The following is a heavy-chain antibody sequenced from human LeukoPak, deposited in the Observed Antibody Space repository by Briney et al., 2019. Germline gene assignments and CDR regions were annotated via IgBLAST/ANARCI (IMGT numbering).Heavy chain of an antibody. J-gene: IGHJ4*02. CDR1: GFNFRNYW. CDR3: ARDGYYYDSSDYYRYFDY. D-gene: IGHD3-22*01. CDR2: IKEDGTEK. Sequence: GGSLRLSCAASGFNFRNYWMSWVRQAPGKGLEWVANIKEDGTEKKYVDSVKGRFTISRDNAKKSLYLQMNSLRAEDTAVYYCARDGYYYDSSDYYRYFDYWGQGTLVTVSS. V-gene: IGHV3-7*01.